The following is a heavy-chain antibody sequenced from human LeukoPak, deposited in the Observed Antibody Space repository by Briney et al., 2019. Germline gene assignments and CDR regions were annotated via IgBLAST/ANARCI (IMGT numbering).Heavy chain of an antibody. CDR3: AGGYSYGIHDY. CDR1: GGSFSGYY. V-gene: IGHV4-34*01. D-gene: IGHD5-18*01. CDR2: INHSGST. J-gene: IGHJ4*02. Sequence: SETLSLTCAVYGGSFSGYYWSWIRQPPGKGLEWIGEINHSGSTNYNPSLKSRVTISADTSKNQFSLKLSSVTAADTAVYYCAGGYSYGIHDYWGQGTLVTVSS.